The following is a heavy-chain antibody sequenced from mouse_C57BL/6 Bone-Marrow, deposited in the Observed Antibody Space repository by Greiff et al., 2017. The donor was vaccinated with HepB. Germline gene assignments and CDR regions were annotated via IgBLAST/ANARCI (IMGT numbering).Heavy chain of an antibody. J-gene: IGHJ1*03. D-gene: IGHD1-1*01. CDR3: TGYGSSYYWHFDV. CDR2: FVPENGDT. Sequence: EVQLQQSGPELVGPGASVNCSSTPPALTIKADIFPWVKQRPDQGLEWIGWFVPENGDTEYASKFQGKATITADTSSNTAYLQLSSLTSEDTAVYYCTGYGSSYYWHFDVWGTGTTVTVSS. CDR1: ALTIKADI. V-gene: IGHV14-4*01.